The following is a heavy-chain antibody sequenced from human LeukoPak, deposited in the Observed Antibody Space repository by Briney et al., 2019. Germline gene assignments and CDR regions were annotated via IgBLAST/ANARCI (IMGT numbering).Heavy chain of an antibody. CDR2: IYYSGST. D-gene: IGHD4-17*01. CDR3: ASSWTVTTLDY. CDR1: GGSISSYY. J-gene: IGHJ4*02. Sequence: SETLSLTCTVSGGSISSYYWSWIRQPPGKGLEWIGYIYYSGSTNHNPSLKSRVTISVDTSKNQFSLKLSSVTAADTAVYYCASSWTVTTLDYWGQGTLVTVSS. V-gene: IGHV4-59*01.